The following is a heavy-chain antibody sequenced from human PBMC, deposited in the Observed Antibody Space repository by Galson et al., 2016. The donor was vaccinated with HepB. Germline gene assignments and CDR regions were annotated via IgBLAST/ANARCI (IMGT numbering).Heavy chain of an antibody. CDR3: AKGDDFWSGYYGGL. V-gene: IGHV3-23*01. Sequence: SLRLSCAASGFTFSNYAMRWVRQAPGEGLEWVSGISGTGGTTYYADSVKGRFTISRDNSKNTLYLRMNSLRAEDTAVYYCAKGDDFWSGYYGGLWGQGTLVTVSS. CDR1: GFTFSNYA. D-gene: IGHD3-3*01. J-gene: IGHJ4*02. CDR2: ISGTGGTT.